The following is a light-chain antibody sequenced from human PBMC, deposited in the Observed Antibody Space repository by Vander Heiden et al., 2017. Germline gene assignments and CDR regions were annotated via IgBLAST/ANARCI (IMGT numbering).Light chain of an antibody. Sequence: IVLTQSPATLSLAPGERATLTCRASQSDSSYFAWYQQKPGQAPRLLIYDAFNRATGIPARFSGSGSGTDFTLTISSLEPEDFAVYYCQQRSNWLEGYTFGQGTKLEIK. CDR1: QSDSSY. V-gene: IGKV3-11*01. CDR2: DAF. CDR3: QQRSNWLEGYT. J-gene: IGKJ2*01.